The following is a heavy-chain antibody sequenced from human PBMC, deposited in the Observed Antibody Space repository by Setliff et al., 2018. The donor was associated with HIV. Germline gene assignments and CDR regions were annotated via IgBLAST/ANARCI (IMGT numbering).Heavy chain of an antibody. CDR1: GDSIDRSNFF. Sequence: SETLSLTCTVSGDSIDRSNFFWTWIRQHPGKGLEWIGYIYYSGSATYNPSLKSRVTISVDTSKNQFSLKLSSVTAADTAVYYCARVEGSSITMVRVVIPGPQGHMDVWGKGTTVTVSS. V-gene: IGHV4-61*01. D-gene: IGHD3-10*01. CDR3: ARVEGSSITMVRVVIPGPQGHMDV. CDR2: IYYSGSA. J-gene: IGHJ6*03.